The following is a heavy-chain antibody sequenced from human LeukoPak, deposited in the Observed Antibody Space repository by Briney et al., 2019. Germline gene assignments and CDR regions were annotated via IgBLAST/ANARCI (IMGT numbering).Heavy chain of an antibody. CDR3: AKDPYYGSSSYRNF. CDR2: ISESAGST. Sequence: GGSLRLSCAASGFTFSDYAMSWVRQAPGKGLEWVSSISESAGSTYYADSVKGRFAISRDNSKNMLYLHMNNLRAEDTAVYYCAKDPYYGSSSYRNFWGQGTLVTVSS. D-gene: IGHD3-22*01. J-gene: IGHJ4*02. CDR1: GFTFSDYA. V-gene: IGHV3-23*01.